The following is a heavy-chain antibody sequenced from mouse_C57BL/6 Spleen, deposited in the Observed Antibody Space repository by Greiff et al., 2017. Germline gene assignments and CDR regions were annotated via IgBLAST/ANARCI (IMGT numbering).Heavy chain of an antibody. CDR3: AAVTTVVEGVYFDY. CDR1: GFNIKNTY. CDR2: IDPANGNT. J-gene: IGHJ2*01. D-gene: IGHD1-1*01. V-gene: IGHV14-3*01. Sequence: VQLKQSVAELVRPGASVKLSCTASGFNIKNTYMHWVKQRPEQGLEWIGRIDPANGNTKYAPKFQGKATITADTSSNTAYLQLSSLTSEDTAIYYCAAVTTVVEGVYFDYWGQGTTLTVSS.